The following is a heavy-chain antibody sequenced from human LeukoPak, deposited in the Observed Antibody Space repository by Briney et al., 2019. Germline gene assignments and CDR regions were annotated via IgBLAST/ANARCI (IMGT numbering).Heavy chain of an antibody. J-gene: IGHJ4*02. CDR2: INHSGST. Sequence: SETLSLTCAVYGGSFSGYYWSWIRQPPGKGLEWIGEINHSGSTNYNPSLKSRVTISVDTSKNQFSLKLSSVTAADTAVYYCARRWPPKLLWFGGGILGPFDYWDQGTLVTVSS. D-gene: IGHD3-10*01. CDR3: ARRWPPKLLWFGGGILGPFDY. V-gene: IGHV4-34*01. CDR1: GGSFSGYY.